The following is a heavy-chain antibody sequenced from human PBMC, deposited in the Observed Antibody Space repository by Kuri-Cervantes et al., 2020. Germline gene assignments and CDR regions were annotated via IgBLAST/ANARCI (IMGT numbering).Heavy chain of an antibody. D-gene: IGHD2/OR15-2a*01. CDR3: AKGSLLSGPVYY. J-gene: IGHJ4*02. CDR2: ISYDGSNK. V-gene: IGHV3-30*18. CDR1: GFTFSSYS. Sequence: GESLKISCAASGFTFSSYSMNWVRQAPGKGLEWVAVISYDGSNKYYADSVKGRFTISRDNSKNTLYLQMNSLRAEDTAVYYCAKGSLLSGPVYYWGQGPLVPVYS.